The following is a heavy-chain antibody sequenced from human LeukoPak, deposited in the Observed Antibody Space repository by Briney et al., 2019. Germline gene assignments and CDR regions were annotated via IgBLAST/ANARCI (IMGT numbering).Heavy chain of an antibody. CDR1: GFTLSNHW. J-gene: IGHJ6*02. CDR3: ARNNGMDV. CDR2: VNRDGSET. Sequence: GGSLRLSCAASGFTLSNHWMTWVRQVPGRGPEWVANVNRDGSETYYLDSVKGRFTISKDNAKNSLYLQMNSLRAEDTALYHCARNNGMDVWGQGTAVIVSS. V-gene: IGHV3-7*03.